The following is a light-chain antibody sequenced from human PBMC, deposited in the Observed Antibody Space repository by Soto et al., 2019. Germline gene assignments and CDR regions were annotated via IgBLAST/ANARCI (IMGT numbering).Light chain of an antibody. CDR2: AAT. V-gene: IGKV1-39*01. CDR3: QQSYGTPQRT. Sequence: DIQMTQSPSSLSASVGDRVTITCRASEHISSYLNWYQQKPGKAPRLLIYAATTLESGVPSRFSGSGSGTHFTLTIGSLQPEDFATYYWQQSYGTPQRTFGQVTEVEI. J-gene: IGKJ1*01. CDR1: EHISSY.